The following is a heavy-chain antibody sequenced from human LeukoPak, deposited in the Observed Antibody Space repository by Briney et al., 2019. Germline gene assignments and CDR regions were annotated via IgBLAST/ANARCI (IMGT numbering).Heavy chain of an antibody. V-gene: IGHV1-69*04. D-gene: IGHD4-17*01. CDR1: GGTFSSYA. CDR3: ARDSTVTTTWDY. J-gene: IGHJ4*02. Sequence: SVKVSCKASGGTFSSYAISWVRQAPGQGLEWMGRIIPILGIANYAQKFQGRVTITADKSTSTAYMELSSLRAEDTAVYYCARDSTVTTTWDYWGQGTLVTVSS. CDR2: IIPILGIA.